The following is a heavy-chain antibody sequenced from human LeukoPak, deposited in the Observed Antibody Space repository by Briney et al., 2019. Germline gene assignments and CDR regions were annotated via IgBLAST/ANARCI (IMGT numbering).Heavy chain of an antibody. CDR2: FDPEDGET. J-gene: IGHJ6*02. D-gene: IGHD2-2*02. V-gene: IGHV1-24*01. Sequence: GSVKVSCKVSGYTLTELSMHWVRQAPGKGLEWMGGFDPEDGETIYAQKFQGRVTMTEDTSTDTAYMELSSLRSEDTAVYYCATGGTVVPAAIRAYYYYYGMDVWGQGTTVTVSS. CDR3: ATGGTVVPAAIRAYYYYYGMDV. CDR1: GYTLTELS.